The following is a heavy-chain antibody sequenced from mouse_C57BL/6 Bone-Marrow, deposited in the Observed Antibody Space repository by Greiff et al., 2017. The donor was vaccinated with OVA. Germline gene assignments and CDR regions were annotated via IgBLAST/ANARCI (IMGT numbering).Heavy chain of an antibody. CDR3: AKYCYGYFDY. Sequence: EVQRVESGGGLVQPGGSLSLSCAASGFTFTDYYMSWVRQPPGKALEWLGFIRNKANGYTTEYSVSVKGRFTISRENTQSILYIQMNALRAEDSATYYCAKYCYGYFDYWGQGTTLTVSS. CDR2: IRNKANGYTT. J-gene: IGHJ2*01. CDR1: GFTFTDYY. V-gene: IGHV7-3*01. D-gene: IGHD1-1*02.